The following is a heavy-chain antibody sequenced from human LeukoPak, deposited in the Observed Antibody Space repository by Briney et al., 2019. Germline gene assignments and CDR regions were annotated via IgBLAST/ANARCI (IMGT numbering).Heavy chain of an antibody. CDR1: GYTFTSYG. CDR3: AGVDTWLVPAAPFDY. Sequence: ASLKVSCKASGYTFTSYGISGVRQAPGEGLEWMGWISAYNGNTNNAQKLQGRVTMTTDTSTSTAYMEVRSLGSDDAAVYYCAGVDTWLVPAAPFDYWGQGTLVTVSS. D-gene: IGHD2-2*01. V-gene: IGHV1-18*01. CDR2: ISAYNGNT. J-gene: IGHJ4*02.